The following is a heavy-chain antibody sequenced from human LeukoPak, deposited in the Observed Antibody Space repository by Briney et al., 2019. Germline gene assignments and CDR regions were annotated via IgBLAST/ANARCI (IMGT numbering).Heavy chain of an antibody. CDR1: GFTFSSYS. CDR2: ISSSSSYI. Sequence: GGSLRLPCAASGFTFSSYSMNWVRQAPGKGLEWVSSISSSSSYIYYADSVKGRFTISRDNAKNSLYLQMNSLRAEDTAVYYCARGTTGTTMDAFDIWGQGTMVTVSS. J-gene: IGHJ3*02. CDR3: ARGTTGTTMDAFDI. D-gene: IGHD1-1*01. V-gene: IGHV3-21*01.